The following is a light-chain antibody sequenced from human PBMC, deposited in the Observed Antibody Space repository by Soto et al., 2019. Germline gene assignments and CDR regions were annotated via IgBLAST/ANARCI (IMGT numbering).Light chain of an antibody. J-gene: IGKJ5*01. CDR3: QHYGETPIT. CDR2: GAS. Sequence: EIVLTQSPGTLSLSPGGRATLSCRASQSVSRRLAWYQHRPGQSPRLLISGASMRASGVPVRFSGSGPGTDFTLTISRLEPEDFAVYYCQHYGETPITFGLGTRLEV. V-gene: IGKV3-20*01. CDR1: QSVSRR.